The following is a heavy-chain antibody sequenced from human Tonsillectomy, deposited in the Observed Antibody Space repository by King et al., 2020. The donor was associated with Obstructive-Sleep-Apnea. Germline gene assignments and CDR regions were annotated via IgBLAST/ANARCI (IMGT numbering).Heavy chain of an antibody. CDR2: INKDGGEK. Sequence: VQLVESGGGLVQRGGSVRLSCAASGFTFSNYWMSWVRQAPGKGLEWVANINKDGGEKYYVDSVKGRFTISRDNAKNSLYLQMNSLRAEDTAVYYCSRASALVVVAATYYYYGMDVWGQGTTVTVSS. D-gene: IGHD2-15*01. V-gene: IGHV3-7*03. CDR3: SRASALVVVAATYYYYGMDV. CDR1: GFTFSNYW. J-gene: IGHJ6*02.